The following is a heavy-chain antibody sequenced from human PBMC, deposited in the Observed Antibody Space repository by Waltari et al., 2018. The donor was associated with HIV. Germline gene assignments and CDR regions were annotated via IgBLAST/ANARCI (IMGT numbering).Heavy chain of an antibody. CDR1: GFTYRSYA. CDR3: ARGGYDSHYFDY. D-gene: IGHD5-12*01. J-gene: IGHJ4*02. CDR2: ISYDGSNK. V-gene: IGHV3-30-3*01. Sequence: QVQLVESGGGVVQPGSSLSLSCAASGFTYRSYAMHWVRQAPGKGLEWVAVISYDGSNKYDADSVKGRFTIARDNSKNTLYLQMNSLRAEDTAVYYCARGGYDSHYFDYWCQGTLVTVSS.